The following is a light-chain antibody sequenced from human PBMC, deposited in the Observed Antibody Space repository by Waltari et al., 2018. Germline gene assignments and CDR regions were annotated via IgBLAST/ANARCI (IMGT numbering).Light chain of an antibody. CDR1: QSVTRAL. V-gene: IGKV3-20*01. J-gene: IGKJ1*01. CDR3: QHYVRLPAT. Sequence: EILLTQSPGTLSLSPGERATLSCRASQSVTRALAWYQQKPGQAPRLLIYGASNRATGIPDRFSGSGSGTDFSLTISRVEPEDFAVYYCQHYVRLPATFGQGTKVEIK. CDR2: GAS.